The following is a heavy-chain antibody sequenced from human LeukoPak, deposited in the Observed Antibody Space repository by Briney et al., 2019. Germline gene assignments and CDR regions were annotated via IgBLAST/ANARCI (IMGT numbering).Heavy chain of an antibody. CDR3: ARGYSSSRRGFDY. J-gene: IGHJ4*02. V-gene: IGHV4-34*01. D-gene: IGHD6-13*01. Sequence: SETLSLTCAVYGGSFSGYYWSWIRQPPGKGLEWIGEINHSGSTNYNPSLKSRVTISADTSKNQFSLKLSSVTAADTAVYYCARGYSSSRRGFDYWGQGTLVTVSS. CDR1: GGSFSGYY. CDR2: INHSGST.